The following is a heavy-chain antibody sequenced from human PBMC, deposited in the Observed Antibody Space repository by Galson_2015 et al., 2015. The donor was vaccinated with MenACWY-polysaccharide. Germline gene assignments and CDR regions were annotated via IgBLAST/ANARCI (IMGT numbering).Heavy chain of an antibody. CDR1: GGSISSSSYY. CDR2: IYYSGST. Sequence: ETLSLTCTVSGGSISSSSYYWGWIRQPPGKGLEWIGSIYYSGSTYYNPSLKSRVTISVDTSKNQFSLKLSSVTAADTAVYYCVRAEFDQSPYWGQGTLVTVSS. CDR3: VRAEFDQSPY. V-gene: IGHV4-39*01. D-gene: IGHD1-14*01. J-gene: IGHJ4*02.